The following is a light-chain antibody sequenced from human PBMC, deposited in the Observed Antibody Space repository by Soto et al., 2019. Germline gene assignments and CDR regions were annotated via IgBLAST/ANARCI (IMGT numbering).Light chain of an antibody. CDR2: DAS. CDR3: QQYNNWPPLT. V-gene: IGKV3D-15*01. J-gene: IGKJ5*01. Sequence: EIVMTQSPATLSVSPGERATLSCRASQSVGSNVAWYQQQPGQAHGLLVYDASTRATGIPARFSGSGSGTEFTLTISSLESEDFAVYYCQQYNNWPPLTFGQGTRLEIK. CDR1: QSVGSN.